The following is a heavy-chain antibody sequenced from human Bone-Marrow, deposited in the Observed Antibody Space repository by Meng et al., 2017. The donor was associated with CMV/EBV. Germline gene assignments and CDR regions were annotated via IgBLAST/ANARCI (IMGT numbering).Heavy chain of an antibody. Sequence: GSFGGYYWSWIRQPPGKGLEWIGEVNHSGRANYNPSLKSRVTISADTSKNQFSLKLSSVTAADTAVYYCAERSTVTILGGVNDWFGPWGQGTLVTVSS. CDR3: AERSTVTILGGVNDWFGP. D-gene: IGHD3-3*01. CDR1: GSFGGYY. V-gene: IGHV4-34*01. CDR2: VNHSGRA. J-gene: IGHJ5*02.